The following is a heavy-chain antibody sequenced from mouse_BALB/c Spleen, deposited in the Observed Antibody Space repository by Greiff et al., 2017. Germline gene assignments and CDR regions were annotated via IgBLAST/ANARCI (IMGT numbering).Heavy chain of an antibody. CDR3: ARYGNYGYWYFDV. CDR1: GDSITSGY. Sequence: EVKLVESGPSLVKPSQTLSLTCSVTGDSITSGYWNWIRKFPGNKLEYMGYISYSGSTYYNPSLKSRISITRDTSKNQYYLQLNSVTTEDTATYYCARYGNYGYWYFDVWGAGTTVTVSS. V-gene: IGHV3-8*02. D-gene: IGHD2-1*01. J-gene: IGHJ1*01. CDR2: ISYSGST.